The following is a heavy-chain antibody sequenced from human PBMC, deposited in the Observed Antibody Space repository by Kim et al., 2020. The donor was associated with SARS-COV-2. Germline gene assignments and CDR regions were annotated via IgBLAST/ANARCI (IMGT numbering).Heavy chain of an antibody. D-gene: IGHD3-22*01. CDR3: ARVQRRNSSGYYPHYYYYYGMDV. Sequence: SETLSLTCAVYGGSFSGYYWSWIRQPPGKGLEWIGEINHSGSTNYNPSLKSRVTISVDTSKNQFSLKLSSVTAADTAVYYCARVQRRNSSGYYPHYYYYYGMDVWGQGTTVTVSS. J-gene: IGHJ6*02. V-gene: IGHV4-34*01. CDR2: INHSGST. CDR1: GGSFSGYY.